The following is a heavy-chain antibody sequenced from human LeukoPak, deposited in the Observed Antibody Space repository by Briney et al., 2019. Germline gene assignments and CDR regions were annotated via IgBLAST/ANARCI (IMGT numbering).Heavy chain of an antibody. CDR1: GDFFSGYY. D-gene: IGHD6-19*01. V-gene: IGHV4-34*01. CDR2: INHSGST. J-gene: IGHJ5*02. Sequence: SETLSLTCAVYGDFFSGYYWSWIRQPPGKGLEWIGEINHSGSTNYNPSLKSRVTISLDTSKNQFSLKLSSVTAADTAVYYCAKGAGPPWFDPWGQGTLVTVSS. CDR3: AKGAGPPWFDP.